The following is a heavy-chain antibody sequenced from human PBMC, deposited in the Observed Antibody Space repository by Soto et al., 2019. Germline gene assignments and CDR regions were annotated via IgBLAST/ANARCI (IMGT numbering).Heavy chain of an antibody. D-gene: IGHD6-13*01. V-gene: IGHV5-51*01. Sequence: GESLKISCKGSGYRFTSYWIGWVRQMPGKGLEWMGIFYPGDSDTRYSPSFQGQVTISADKSISTAYIELSNLRASDTAIYYCARGGSSGLDYWGQGTLVTVSS. CDR3: ARGGSSGLDY. CDR1: GYRFTSYW. CDR2: FYPGDSDT. J-gene: IGHJ4*02.